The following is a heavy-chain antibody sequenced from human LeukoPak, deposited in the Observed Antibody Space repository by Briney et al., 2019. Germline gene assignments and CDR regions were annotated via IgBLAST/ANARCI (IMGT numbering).Heavy chain of an antibody. CDR1: GYTFTSYG. CDR3: ARDPRYSSGWYGNFDY. D-gene: IGHD6-19*01. V-gene: IGHV1-18*01. J-gene: IGHJ4*02. CDR2: ISAYNGNT. Sequence: GASVKVSCKASGYTFTSYGISWVRQAPGQGLEWMRWISAYNGNTNYAQKLQGRVTMTTDTSTSTAYMELRSLRSDDTAVYYCARDPRYSSGWYGNFDYWGQGTLVTVSS.